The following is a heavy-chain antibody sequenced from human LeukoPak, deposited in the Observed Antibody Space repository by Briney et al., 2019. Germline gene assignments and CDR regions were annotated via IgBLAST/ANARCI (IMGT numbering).Heavy chain of an antibody. D-gene: IGHD3-22*01. J-gene: IGHJ4*02. CDR3: ARGYDTYYFDY. Sequence: SVKVSCKASGGTFSSYAISWVRQAPGQGLEWMGRIIPILGIANYAQKFQGRITITADKSTSTAYMELSSLRSEDTAVYYCARGYDTYYFDYWGQGTLVTVSS. CDR2: IIPILGIA. CDR1: GGTFSSYA. V-gene: IGHV1-69*04.